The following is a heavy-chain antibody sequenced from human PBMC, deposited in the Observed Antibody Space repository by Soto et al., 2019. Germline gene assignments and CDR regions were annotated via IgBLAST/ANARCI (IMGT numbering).Heavy chain of an antibody. J-gene: IGHJ4*02. Sequence: QVQLVESGGGVVQPGRSLRLSCAPSGFSFSNYAIHWVRQAPGRGLEWVAVISHDGGNIFYADSVKGRFTISRDNSMNMMNLQMNSVRGEDTAVYFCAREANGKTSYYDYLDYWGQGTLVTVSS. V-gene: IGHV3-30-3*01. D-gene: IGHD1-26*01. CDR3: AREANGKTSYYDYLDY. CDR1: GFSFSNYA. CDR2: ISHDGGNI.